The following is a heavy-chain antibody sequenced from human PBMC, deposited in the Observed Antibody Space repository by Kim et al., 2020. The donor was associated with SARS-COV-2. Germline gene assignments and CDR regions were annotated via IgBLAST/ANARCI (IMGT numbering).Heavy chain of an antibody. Sequence: GGSLRLSCAASGFTFSSYAMSWVRQAPGKGLEWVSAISGSGGSTYYADSVKGRFTISRDNSKNTLYLQMNSLRAEDTAVYYCARRIVVVPAAIWRGGTHYGMDVWGQGTTVTVSS. V-gene: IGHV3-23*01. J-gene: IGHJ6*02. CDR3: ARRIVVVPAAIWRGGTHYGMDV. CDR1: GFTFSSYA. D-gene: IGHD2-2*01. CDR2: ISGSGGST.